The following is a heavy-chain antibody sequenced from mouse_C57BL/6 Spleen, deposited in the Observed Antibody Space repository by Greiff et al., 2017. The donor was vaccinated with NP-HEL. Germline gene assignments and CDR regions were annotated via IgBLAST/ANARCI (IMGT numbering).Heavy chain of an antibody. CDR1: GYTFTSYW. CDR3: AKSEGNYWSY. CDR2: IYPGSGST. Sequence: QVQLQQPGAELVKPGASVKMSCKASGYTFTSYWITWVKQRPGQGLEWIGDIYPGSGSTNYNEKFKSKATLTVDKSSSTAYMQLSSLTSEDSAVYYCAKSEGNYWSYWGQGTTLTVSS. J-gene: IGHJ2*01. V-gene: IGHV1-55*01. D-gene: IGHD2-1*01.